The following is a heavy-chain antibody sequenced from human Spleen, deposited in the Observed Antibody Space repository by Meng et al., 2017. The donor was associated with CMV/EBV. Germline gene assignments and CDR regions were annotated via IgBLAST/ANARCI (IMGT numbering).Heavy chain of an antibody. CDR2: IIWNGGTT. Sequence: GVLKISCAVSGFKFDDHGMNWVRQVPGKGLEWVAGIIWNGGTTDYADSVKGRFTISRDNAKNSLSLQMNSLRAEDTALYYCAREYYDVMTGYYRYFDSWGQGTLVTVSS. V-gene: IGHV3-20*04. CDR1: GFKFDDHG. J-gene: IGHJ4*02. D-gene: IGHD3-9*01. CDR3: AREYYDVMTGYYRYFDS.